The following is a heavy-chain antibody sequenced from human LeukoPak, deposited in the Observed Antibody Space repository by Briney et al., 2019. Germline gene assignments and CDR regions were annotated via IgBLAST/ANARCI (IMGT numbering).Heavy chain of an antibody. Sequence: GGSLRLSCAASGFTFFSYGMHWVRQAPGKGLEWVAVISSDGSFKYYADSVTGRFTISRDNSKNTLYLQMNSLRAEDTAVYYCAKGRGGDYNYGSYYFDYWGQGTLVTVSS. CDR2: ISSDGSFK. J-gene: IGHJ4*02. V-gene: IGHV3-30*18. CDR1: GFTFFSYG. CDR3: AKGRGGDYNYGSYYFDY. D-gene: IGHD3-10*01.